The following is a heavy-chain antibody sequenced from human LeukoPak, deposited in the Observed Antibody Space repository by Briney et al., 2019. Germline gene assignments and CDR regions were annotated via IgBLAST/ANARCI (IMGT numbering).Heavy chain of an antibody. Sequence: GGSLRLSCAASGFSFSSYSMNWVRQAPGKGLEWVSSISSSSSYIYYADSVKGRFTISRDNAKNSLYLQMNSLRAEDTAVYYCARDGNDILTGGWGQGTLVTVSS. D-gene: IGHD3-9*01. J-gene: IGHJ4*02. CDR1: GFSFSSYS. V-gene: IGHV3-21*01. CDR3: ARDGNDILTGG. CDR2: ISSSSSYI.